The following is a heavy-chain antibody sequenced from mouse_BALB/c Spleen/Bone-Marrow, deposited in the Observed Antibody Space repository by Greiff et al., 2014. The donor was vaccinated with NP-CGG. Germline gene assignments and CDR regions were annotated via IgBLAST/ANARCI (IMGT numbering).Heavy chain of an antibody. CDR2: INPSTGYA. CDR1: GYTFTDTW. J-gene: IGHJ2*01. CDR3: ARDY. Sequence: VQLVESGPELAKPGASVKMSCKASGYTFTDTWIRWIKQRPGQGLEWIGYINPSTGYAEYNQNFKDKATLTVDKSSSTAYMQLSSLTSEDSAVYYCARDYWGQGTTLTVSS. V-gene: IGHV1-7*01.